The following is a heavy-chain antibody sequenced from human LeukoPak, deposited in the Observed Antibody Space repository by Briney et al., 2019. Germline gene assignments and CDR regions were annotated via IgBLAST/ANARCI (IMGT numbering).Heavy chain of an antibody. CDR2: INHSGST. Sequence: PSETLSLTCAVYGGSFSGYYWSWIRQPPEKGLEWIGEINHSGSTNYNPSLKSRVTISVDTSKNQFSLKLSSVTAADTAVYYCARRKTYYYGSGSYYNWFDPWGQGTLVTVSS. V-gene: IGHV4-34*01. CDR1: GGSFSGYY. CDR3: ARRKTYYYGSGSYYNWFDP. D-gene: IGHD3-10*01. J-gene: IGHJ5*02.